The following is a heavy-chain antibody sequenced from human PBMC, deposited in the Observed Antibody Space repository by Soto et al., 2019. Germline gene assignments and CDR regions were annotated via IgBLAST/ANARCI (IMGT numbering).Heavy chain of an antibody. J-gene: IGHJ6*03. CDR3: ARGPKYYDFWSGRYGGYYMDV. D-gene: IGHD3-3*01. CDR2: INHSGST. CDR1: GGSFSGYY. Sequence: PSETLSLTCAVYGGSFSGYYWSWIRQPPGKGLEWIGEINHSGSTNYNPSLKSRVTISVDTSKNQFSLKLSSVTAADTAVYYCARGPKYYDFWSGRYGGYYMDVWGKGTTVTVS. V-gene: IGHV4-34*01.